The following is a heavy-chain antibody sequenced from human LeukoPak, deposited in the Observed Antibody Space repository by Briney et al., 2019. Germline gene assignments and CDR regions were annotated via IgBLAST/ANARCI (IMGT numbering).Heavy chain of an antibody. D-gene: IGHD1-1*01. CDR1: GGSISGYY. CDR3: AREGTAGTNLNWFDP. CDR2: ISYSGST. J-gene: IGHJ5*02. V-gene: IGHV4-59*01. Sequence: PSETLSLTCTVSGGSISGYYWSWIRQPPGKGLEWIGYISYSGSTNFNPSLKSRVTISVDTSKNQFSLKLSSVTAADTAVYYCAREGTAGTNLNWFDPWGQGTLVTVSS.